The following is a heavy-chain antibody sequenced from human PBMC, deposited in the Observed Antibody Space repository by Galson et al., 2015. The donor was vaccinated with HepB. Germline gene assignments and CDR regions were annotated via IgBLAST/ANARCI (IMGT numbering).Heavy chain of an antibody. V-gene: IGHV3-30-3*01. CDR2: ISYDGSNK. J-gene: IGHJ3*02. Sequence: SLRLSCAASGFTFSSYAMHWVRQAPGKGLEWVAVISYDGSNKYYADSVKGRFTISRDNSKNTLYLQMNSLRAEDTAVYYCARDFFVGMSGSHDAFDIWGQGTMVTVSS. CDR3: ARDFFVGMSGSHDAFDI. CDR1: GFTFSSYA. D-gene: IGHD1-26*01.